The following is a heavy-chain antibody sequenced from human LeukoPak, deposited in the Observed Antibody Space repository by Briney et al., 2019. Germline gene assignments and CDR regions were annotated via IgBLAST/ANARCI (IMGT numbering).Heavy chain of an antibody. CDR1: WVIFGDYG. Sequence: GGSLRMSCAASWVIFGDYGAKWVSQAPGKGLEWVSYITTSSTVYYADSVKGRFTISRDNAKNSLYLQMNSLRADETAVYYCAIRFDYWGQGSLVTVSS. J-gene: IGHJ4*02. D-gene: IGHD1-14*01. CDR3: AIRFDY. V-gene: IGHV3-69-1*01. CDR2: ITTSSTV.